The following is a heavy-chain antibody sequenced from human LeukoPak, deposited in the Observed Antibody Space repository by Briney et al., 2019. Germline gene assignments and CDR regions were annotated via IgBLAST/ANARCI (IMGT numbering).Heavy chain of an antibody. CDR1: GGSISRSSYY. Sequence: PSETLSLTCTVSGGSISRSSYYWGWIRQPPGKGLEWIGSIYYSGSTNYNPSLKSRVTISVDTSKNQFSLKLSSVTAADTAVYYCAREAYYYDSSGRRAFDIWGQGTMVTVSS. CDR3: AREAYYYDSSGRRAFDI. CDR2: IYYSGST. D-gene: IGHD3-22*01. V-gene: IGHV4-39*07. J-gene: IGHJ3*02.